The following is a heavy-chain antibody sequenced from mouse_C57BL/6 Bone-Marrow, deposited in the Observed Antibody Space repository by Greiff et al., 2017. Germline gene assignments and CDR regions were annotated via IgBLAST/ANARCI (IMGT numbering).Heavy chain of an antibody. Sequence: EVKLMESGAELVKPGASVKLSCTASGFTFKDYYMHWVKQRPEQGLEWIGRIDPEAGETKYAPKFQGKATITADTSSNTAYLQLSSLTSEDTAVYYCARIYDYGSFDYWGQGTTLTVSS. J-gene: IGHJ2*01. CDR3: ARIYDYGSFDY. D-gene: IGHD2-4*01. V-gene: IGHV14-2*01. CDR1: GFTFKDYY. CDR2: IDPEAGET.